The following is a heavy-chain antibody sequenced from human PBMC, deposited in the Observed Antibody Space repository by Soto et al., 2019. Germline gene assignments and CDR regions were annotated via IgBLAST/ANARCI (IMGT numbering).Heavy chain of an antibody. V-gene: IGHV3-30*18. CDR3: AKDCGGSCYSSWVPDY. CDR2: ISYDGSNK. D-gene: IGHD2-15*01. CDR1: GFTFSSYG. Sequence: QVQLVESGGGVVQPGRSLRLSCAASGFTFSSYGMHWVRQAPGKGLEWVAVISYDGSNKYYADSVKGRFTISRDNSKNTLYLQMNSLRAEDTAVYYCAKDCGGSCYSSWVPDYWGQGTLVTVSS. J-gene: IGHJ4*02.